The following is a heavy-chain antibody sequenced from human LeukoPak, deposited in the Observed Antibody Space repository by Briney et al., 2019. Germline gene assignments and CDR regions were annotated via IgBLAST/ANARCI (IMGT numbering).Heavy chain of an antibody. CDR1: EFTFSKYH. J-gene: IGHJ4*02. CDR3: TSDGGHGYAMDF. D-gene: IGHD2-2*01. Sequence: GGSLRLSCAASEFTFSKYHMNWVRQAPGKGLEWVSYISSRSEAIYYADSVKGRFTIFRDNAKSSLYLQMNSLRAEDTAVYYCTSDGGHGYAMDFWGQGTLVTVSS. V-gene: IGHV3-48*04. CDR2: ISSRSEAI.